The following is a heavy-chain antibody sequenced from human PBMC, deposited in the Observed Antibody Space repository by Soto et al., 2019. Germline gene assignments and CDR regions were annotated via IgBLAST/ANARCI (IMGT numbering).Heavy chain of an antibody. Sequence: QVQLQQWGAGLLKPSETLSLTCAVYGGSFSGYYWSWIGRPPGRGLGWIGEINHSGRTNYNPSLKSRVTISVDTSKNQFSLKLSSVTAADTAVYYCARVDGSGTHAFDIWGQGTMVTVSS. V-gene: IGHV4-34*01. J-gene: IGHJ3*02. CDR2: INHSGRT. CDR3: ARVDGSGTHAFDI. CDR1: GGSFSGYY. D-gene: IGHD3-10*01.